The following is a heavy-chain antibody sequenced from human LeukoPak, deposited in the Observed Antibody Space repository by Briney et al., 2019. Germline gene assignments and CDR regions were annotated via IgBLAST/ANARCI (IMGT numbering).Heavy chain of an antibody. J-gene: IGHJ4*02. CDR3: ARPLMGGGNSPFDS. Sequence: GGSLRLSCAASGFSFSSDWMSWVRQAPGKGLEWVANIRRDGSQKYYVDSVKGRFTISRDNADHSLYLHMNSLRAEDTDVYYCARPLMGGGNSPFDSWGQGTLVTVSS. CDR1: GFSFSSDW. V-gene: IGHV3-7*05. D-gene: IGHD4-23*01. CDR2: IRRDGSQK.